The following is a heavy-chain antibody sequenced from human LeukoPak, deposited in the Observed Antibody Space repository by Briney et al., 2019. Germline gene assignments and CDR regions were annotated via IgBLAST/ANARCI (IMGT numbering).Heavy chain of an antibody. D-gene: IGHD2-15*01. CDR3: ARYCSGGSCYYYYYGMDV. CDR2: ISSSGSTI. Sequence: GGSLRLSCAASGFTFSDYYMSWIRQAPGKGLEWVSYISSSGSTIYYADSVKGRFTISRDNAKNSLYLQMNSLRAEDTAVYYCARYCSGGSCYYYYYGMDVWGQGTAVTVSS. J-gene: IGHJ6*02. V-gene: IGHV3-11*01. CDR1: GFTFSDYY.